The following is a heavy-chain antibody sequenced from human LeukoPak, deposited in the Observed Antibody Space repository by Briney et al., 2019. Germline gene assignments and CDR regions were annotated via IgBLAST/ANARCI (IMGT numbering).Heavy chain of an antibody. CDR2: IRYDGNNK. D-gene: IGHD1-14*01. CDR1: GFTFRSYG. V-gene: IGHV3-30*02. CDR3: AREVSVYGHPAEDYYMDV. Sequence: PGGSLRLSCAASGFTFRSYGMHWVRQAPGKGLEWVAFIRYDGNNKYYADSVKGRFTISRDNSKNTVYLQMNSLRAEDTAVYYCAREVSVYGHPAEDYYMDVWGKGTTVTVSS. J-gene: IGHJ6*03.